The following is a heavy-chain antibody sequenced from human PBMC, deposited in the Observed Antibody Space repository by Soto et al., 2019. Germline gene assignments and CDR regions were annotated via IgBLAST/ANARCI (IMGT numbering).Heavy chain of an antibody. J-gene: IGHJ4*02. CDR1: GFTFSSYG. CDR2: IWYDGSNK. CDR3: ARDHGDIVATILVY. D-gene: IGHD5-12*01. V-gene: IGHV3-33*01. Sequence: GGSLRLSCAASGFTFSSYGMHWVRQAPGKGLEWVAVIWYDGSNKYYADSVKGRFTISRDNSKNTLYLQMNSLRAEDTAVYYCARDHGDIVATILVYCGQGTLVTVSS.